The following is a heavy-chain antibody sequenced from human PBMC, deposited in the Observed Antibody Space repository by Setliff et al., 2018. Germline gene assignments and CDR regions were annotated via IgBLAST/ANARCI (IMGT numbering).Heavy chain of an antibody. CDR1: GYSISSGYI. V-gene: IGHV4-38-2*02. D-gene: IGHD2-21*02. J-gene: IGHJ4*02. CDR3: ARDLGHGGDSDY. Sequence: TETLSLTCTVSGYSISSGYIWGWIRQPPGKGLEWVGNIGHTGSINYNPSLKGRLTISRDTSKNQVSLKLNSVTATDTAVYYCARDLGHGGDSDYWGQGILVTVSS. CDR2: IGHTGSI.